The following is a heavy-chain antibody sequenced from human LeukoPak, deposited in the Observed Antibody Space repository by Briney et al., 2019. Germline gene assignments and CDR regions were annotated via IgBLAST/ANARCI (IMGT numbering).Heavy chain of an antibody. V-gene: IGHV4-39*01. CDR2: IYYSGST. J-gene: IGHJ5*02. D-gene: IGHD3-3*01. CDR1: GGSISSSSYY. CDR3: ARHSYGDFWSGSEFWFDP. Sequence: SETLSLTCTVSGGSISSSSYYWGWIRQPPGKGLEWIGSIYYSGSTYYNPSLKSRVPISVDTSKNQFSLKLSSVAAADTAVYYCARHSYGDFWSGSEFWFDPWGQGTLVTVSS.